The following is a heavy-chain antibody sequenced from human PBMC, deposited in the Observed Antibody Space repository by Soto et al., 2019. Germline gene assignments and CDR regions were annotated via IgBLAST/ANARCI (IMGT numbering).Heavy chain of an antibody. CDR2: INHSGST. D-gene: IGHD2-8*02. Sequence: SVTLSLTCSVSSASLSSSTYYWSWIRQPPGTGLEWIGEINHSGSTNYNPSLKSRVTISVDTSKNQFSLKLTSVTAADTAVYYCARDKITGLFDYWGQGTLVTVSS. V-gene: IGHV4-39*07. J-gene: IGHJ4*02. CDR3: ARDKITGLFDY. CDR1: SASLSSSTYY.